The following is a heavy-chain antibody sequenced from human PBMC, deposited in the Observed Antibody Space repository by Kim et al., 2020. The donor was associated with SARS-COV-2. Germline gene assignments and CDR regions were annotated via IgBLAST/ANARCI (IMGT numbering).Heavy chain of an antibody. J-gene: IGHJ4*02. CDR3: ARAMGTIFGVVITPFDY. V-gene: IGHV1-3*01. CDR2: INGGNGNT. Sequence: ASVKVSCKSSGYTFTSYAMHWVRQAPGQRLEWMGWINGGNGNTKYSQKFQGRVTITRDISASTAYMELSSLRSEDTAVYYCARAMGTIFGVVITPFDYWGQGTLVTVSS. D-gene: IGHD3-3*01. CDR1: GYTFTSYA.